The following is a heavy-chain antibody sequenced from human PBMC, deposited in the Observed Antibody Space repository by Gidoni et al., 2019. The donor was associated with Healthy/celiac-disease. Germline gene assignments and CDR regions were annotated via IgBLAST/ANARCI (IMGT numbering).Heavy chain of an antibody. D-gene: IGHD6-25*01. Sequence: HVQLVQSGAEVKKPGASVKVSCKASGDTFTGYYMHWVRQAPGQGLEWMGWIHPNSGGTNYAQKFQGRVTMTGDTSISTAYMELSRLRSDDTAVYYCARDPVQAAGYDYWGQGTLVTVSS. V-gene: IGHV1-2*02. CDR1: GDTFTGYY. CDR3: ARDPVQAAGYDY. CDR2: IHPNSGGT. J-gene: IGHJ4*02.